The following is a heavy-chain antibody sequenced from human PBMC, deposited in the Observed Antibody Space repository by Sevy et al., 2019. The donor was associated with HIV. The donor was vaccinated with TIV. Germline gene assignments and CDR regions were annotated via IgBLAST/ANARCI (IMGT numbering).Heavy chain of an antibody. Sequence: GGSLRLSCEASGFTVSGNYMAWVRLAPGKGLEWVSLIDSGGCTYYADSVKGRFTLSRDNAKYTRYLQMNPLRAEDTAVYFCARDRYCDASGYYYCYYGMDVWGQGTTVTVSS. CDR1: GFTVSGNY. CDR3: ARDRYCDASGYYYCYYGMDV. D-gene: IGHD3-22*01. J-gene: IGHJ6*02. V-gene: IGHV3-66*01. CDR2: IDSGGCT.